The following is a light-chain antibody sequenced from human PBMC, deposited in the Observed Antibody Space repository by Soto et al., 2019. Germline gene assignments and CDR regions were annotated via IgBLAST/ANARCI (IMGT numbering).Light chain of an antibody. CDR3: SSYGGSTTVV. J-gene: IGLJ2*01. Sequence: QSALTQPPSAPGSPGQSVTISCTGSSSDVGGYNYVSWYQQHPGKAPKLMIYEVSKRPSGVPDRLSGSKSGNTASLTVSGLQAEDEADYYCSSYGGSTTVVFGGGTKLTVL. CDR2: EVS. V-gene: IGLV2-8*01. CDR1: SSDVGGYNY.